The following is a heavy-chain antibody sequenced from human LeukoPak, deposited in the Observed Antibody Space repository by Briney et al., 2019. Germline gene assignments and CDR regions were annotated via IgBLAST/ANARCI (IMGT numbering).Heavy chain of an antibody. J-gene: IGHJ4*02. D-gene: IGHD5-24*01. CDR3: TRVGYIDEGIDY. V-gene: IGHV3-7*04. CDR2: IKQDGSKK. CDR1: GFPFSSYW. Sequence: GGSLRLSCVASGFPFSSYWMTWVRQAAGKGLEWVANIKQDGSKKSYVDSVKGRFTISRDNAKNSLYLQMNSLRAEDTAIYYCTRVGYIDEGIDYWGQGTLVTVSS.